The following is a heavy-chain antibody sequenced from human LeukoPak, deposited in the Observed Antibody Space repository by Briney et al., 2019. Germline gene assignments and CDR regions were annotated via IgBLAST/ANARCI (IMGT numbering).Heavy chain of an antibody. CDR3: ARDSSGISAAGHY. CDR1: GYSISSGYY. CDR2: IYHSGST. D-gene: IGHD6-13*01. Sequence: PSETLSLTCTVSGYSISSGYYWGWIRQPPGKGLEWIGSIYHSGSTYYNPSLKSRVTMSLDMSKNQFSLKLNSVTAADTAVYYCARDSSGISAAGHYWGQGTLVTVSS. J-gene: IGHJ4*02. V-gene: IGHV4-38-2*02.